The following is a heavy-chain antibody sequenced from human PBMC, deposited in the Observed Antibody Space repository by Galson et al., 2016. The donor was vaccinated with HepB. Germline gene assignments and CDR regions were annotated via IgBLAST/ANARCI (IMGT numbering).Heavy chain of an antibody. J-gene: IGHJ4*02. D-gene: IGHD4-17*01. Sequence: SVKVSCKASGVTFSSSPITWVRQAPGQGLEWMGGIIPIFETPNYAQKFQGRVTMTADESTTTAYMELTSLTYEDTAVYYCGRARGGTTVSPLDYWGQGTLVTVSS. CDR3: GRARGGTTVSPLDY. CDR2: IIPIFETP. CDR1: GVTFSSSP. V-gene: IGHV1-69*13.